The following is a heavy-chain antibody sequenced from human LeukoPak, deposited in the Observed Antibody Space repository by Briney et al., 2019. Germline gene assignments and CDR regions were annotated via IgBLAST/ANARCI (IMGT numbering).Heavy chain of an antibody. J-gene: IGHJ4*02. CDR3: ARDNYDILTGYHDFNY. CDR2: INPNNGGT. V-gene: IGHV1-2*06. CDR1: GDTFTAYY. Sequence: ASVKVSYKASGDTFTAYYMHWVRQAPGQGLEWMGRINPNNGGTNYAQKFQGRVTMTRDTSISTAYMDLSRLRSDDTAVYYCARDNYDILTGYHDFNYWGQGTLVTVSS. D-gene: IGHD3-9*01.